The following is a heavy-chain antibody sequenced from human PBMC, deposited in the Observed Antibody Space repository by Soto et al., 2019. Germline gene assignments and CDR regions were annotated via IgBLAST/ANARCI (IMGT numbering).Heavy chain of an antibody. J-gene: IGHJ4*02. CDR2: ISFYNGHT. Sequence: QVQLVQSGGEVKKPGASVKVSCKASGDTVTKYGISWVRQAPGQGLEWLGWISFYNGHTNYALKFQDRITFTTDTSTSTASMELRSLTSDDTAVYYCESETSIAVAGKEHWGQGTLGTVSS. D-gene: IGHD6-19*01. CDR3: ESETSIAVAGKEH. V-gene: IGHV1-18*01. CDR1: GDTVTKYG.